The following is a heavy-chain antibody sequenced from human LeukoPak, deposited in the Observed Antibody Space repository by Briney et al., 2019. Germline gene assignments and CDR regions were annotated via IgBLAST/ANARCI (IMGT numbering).Heavy chain of an antibody. V-gene: IGHV1-18*01. D-gene: IGHD1-26*01. CDR1: GYTFTSYG. CDR2: ISAYNGNT. Sequence: ASVKVSCKASGYTFTSYGISWVRQAPGQGLEWMGWISAYNGNTNYAQKLQGRVTMTTDTSTSTAYMELRSLRSDDTAVYYCARVRWEPAYYYYYMDVWGKGTTVTVSS. CDR3: ARVRWEPAYYYYYMDV. J-gene: IGHJ6*03.